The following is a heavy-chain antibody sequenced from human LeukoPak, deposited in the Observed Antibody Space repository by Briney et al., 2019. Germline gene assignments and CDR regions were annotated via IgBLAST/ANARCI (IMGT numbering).Heavy chain of an antibody. CDR2: ISGSGGST. CDR1: GFTFRTYA. CDR3: AKGEKYYYYYYMDV. D-gene: IGHD1-26*01. J-gene: IGHJ6*03. Sequence: PGGSLRLSCAASGFTFRTYAMSWVRQAPGKGLEWVSAISGSGGSTYYADSVKGRFTISRDNSKNTLYLQMNSLRAEDSAVYYCAKGEKYYYYYYMDVWGKGTTVTVSS. V-gene: IGHV3-23*01.